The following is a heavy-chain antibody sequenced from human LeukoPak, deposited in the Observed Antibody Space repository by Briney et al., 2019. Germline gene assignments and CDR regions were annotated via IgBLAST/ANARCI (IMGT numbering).Heavy chain of an antibody. V-gene: IGHV3-53*01. CDR2: IYSGGST. J-gene: IGHJ6*02. CDR3: ARATPVRFLGDYGMDV. D-gene: IGHD3-3*01. Sequence: GGSLRPSCAASGFTVSSNYMSWVRQAPGKGLEWVSVIYSGGSTYYADSVKGRFTISRDNSKNTLYLQMNSLRAEDTAVYYCARATPVRFLGDYGMDVWGQGTTVTVSS. CDR1: GFTVSSNY.